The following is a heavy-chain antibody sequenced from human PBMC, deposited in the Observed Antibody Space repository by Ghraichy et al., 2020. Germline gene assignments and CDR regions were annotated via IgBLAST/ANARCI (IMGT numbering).Heavy chain of an antibody. D-gene: IGHD2-2*01. CDR3: AKGGYCGTTSCVELDY. Sequence: LSLTCAASGFTFSTYSMSWARQAPGKGLEWVSTISGSGGTTFYADSVKGRFTISRDNSKNTLYLQMNSLRAEDTAVYYCAKGGYCGTTSCVELDYWGQGTLVTVSS. CDR1: GFTFSTYS. CDR2: ISGSGGTT. V-gene: IGHV3-23*01. J-gene: IGHJ4*02.